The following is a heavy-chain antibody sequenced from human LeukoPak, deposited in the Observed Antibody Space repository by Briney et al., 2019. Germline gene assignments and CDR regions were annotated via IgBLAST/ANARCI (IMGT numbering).Heavy chain of an antibody. CDR1: GFTFSSYV. CDR2: ISGSGGGT. D-gene: IGHD6-19*01. CDR3: ARLPYSSDWDLAY. J-gene: IGHJ4*02. V-gene: IGHV3-23*01. Sequence: GGSLRLSCAASGFTFSSYVMNWVRQAPGKGLQWVSAISGSGGGTYYADSVKGRFTISRDNSKNTLYLQMNSLRAEDTAVYYCARLPYSSDWDLAYWGRGTLVTVSS.